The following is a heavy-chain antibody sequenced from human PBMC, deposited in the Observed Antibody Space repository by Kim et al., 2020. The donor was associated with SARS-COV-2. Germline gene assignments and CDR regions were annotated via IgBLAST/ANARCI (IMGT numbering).Heavy chain of an antibody. V-gene: IGHV1-8*01. D-gene: IGHD6-19*01. CDR2: INPNSGNT. CDR1: GYTFTSHD. CDR3: SSGPSGWHDY. J-gene: IGHJ4*02. Sequence: ASVKVSCKASGYTFTSHDIYWVRQAPGHGLEWMGWINPNSGNTGYAQKFQGRVTMTRNTAINTAHMQVTTMRSDDTAIYYCSSGPSGWHDYWGQGSLVTVSS.